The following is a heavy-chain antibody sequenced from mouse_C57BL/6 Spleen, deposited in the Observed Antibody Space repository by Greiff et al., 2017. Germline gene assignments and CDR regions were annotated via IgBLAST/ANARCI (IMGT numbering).Heavy chain of an antibody. J-gene: IGHJ4*01. CDR3: AREEDYYDSIPLAMDY. D-gene: IGHD1-1*01. CDR2: IGPNSSGT. V-gene: IGHV1-72*01. CDR1: GYTFTSYW. Sequence: QVQLQQPGAELVKPGASVKLSCKASGYTFTSYWMHWVKQRPGRGLEWIGRIGPNSSGTKYNEKFKSKATLTVDKPSNTAFMQLSSLTSEDSAVYYCAREEDYYDSIPLAMDYWGQGTSVTVS.